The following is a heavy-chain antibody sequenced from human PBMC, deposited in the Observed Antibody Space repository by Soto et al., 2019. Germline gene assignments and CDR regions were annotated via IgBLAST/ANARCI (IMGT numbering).Heavy chain of an antibody. J-gene: IGHJ6*02. CDR1: GYTFTSYY. D-gene: IGHD2-2*01. CDR2: INPSGGST. V-gene: IGHV1-46*01. CDR3: ARDLDVVVPAQRGLFYYYGMDV. Sequence: ASVKVSCKASGYTFTSYYMHWVRQAPGQGLEWMGIINPSGGSTSYAQKFQGRVTMTRDTSTSTVYMELSSLRSEDMAVYYCARDLDVVVPAQRGLFYYYGMDVWGQGTTVTVSS.